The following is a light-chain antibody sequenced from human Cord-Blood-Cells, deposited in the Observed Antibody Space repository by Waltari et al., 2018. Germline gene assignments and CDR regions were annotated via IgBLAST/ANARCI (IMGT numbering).Light chain of an antibody. Sequence: QSALTQPAPVSGSPGQSITISCTGTSSAVGGYNYVSCYHLHPGKAPKLMIYDVSKWPTGVSNLFAGSRSGNTASLTISRLQAEDDADYYCRSYPSSSTLVFGTGTKVTVL. J-gene: IGLJ1*01. CDR1: SSAVGGYNY. V-gene: IGLV2-14*01. CDR2: DVS. CDR3: RSYPSSSTLV.